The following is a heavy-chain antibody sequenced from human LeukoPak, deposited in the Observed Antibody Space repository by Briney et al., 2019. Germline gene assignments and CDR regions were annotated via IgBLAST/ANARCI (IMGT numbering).Heavy chain of an antibody. J-gene: IGHJ6*03. CDR3: ARNYYDSSGYYLGLYYYYYYMDV. Sequence: GASVKVSCKASGYTFTNYDINWVRQPTGQGLEWMGWMNPNSGNKGYAQKFQGRVTMSRNTSISTAYMELSSLRSEDTAVYYCARNYYDSSGYYLGLYYYYYYMDVWGKGTTVTVSS. CDR1: GYTFTNYD. CDR2: MNPNSGNK. D-gene: IGHD3-22*01. V-gene: IGHV1-8*01.